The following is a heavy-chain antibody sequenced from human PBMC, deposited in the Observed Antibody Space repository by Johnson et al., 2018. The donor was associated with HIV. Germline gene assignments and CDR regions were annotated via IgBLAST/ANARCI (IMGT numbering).Heavy chain of an antibody. D-gene: IGHD2-2*01. CDR2: ISSGGNT. Sequence: EQLVESGGGLIQPGGSLRLSCVASGFTVSYNYMHWVRQAPGKGLEWVSVISSGGNTFYADSVQGRFTIARDNSKNTLYLQMNSLRAEDTTVYYCARDRGSMPAVAFDIWGQGTMVTVSS. J-gene: IGHJ3*02. CDR1: GFTVSYNY. V-gene: IGHV3-66*03. CDR3: ARDRGSMPAVAFDI.